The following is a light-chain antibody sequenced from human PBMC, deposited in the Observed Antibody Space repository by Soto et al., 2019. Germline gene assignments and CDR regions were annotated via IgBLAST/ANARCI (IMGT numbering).Light chain of an antibody. Sequence: QSALTQPPSASGTPGQRVTVSCSGSSSNIGTNTVHWYQQRPGTAPKLLIFGNINRPSGVSNRFSGSKSGNTASLTISGLQAEDEADYYCSSYTSSSTLYVFGTGTKVTVL. CDR2: GNI. J-gene: IGLJ1*01. CDR1: SSNIGTNT. CDR3: SSYTSSSTLYV. V-gene: IGLV1-44*01.